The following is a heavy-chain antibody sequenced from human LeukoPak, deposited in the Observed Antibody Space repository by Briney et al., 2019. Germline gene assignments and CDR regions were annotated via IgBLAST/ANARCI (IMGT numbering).Heavy chain of an antibody. D-gene: IGHD6-19*01. Sequence: GGSLRLSCAASGFTFSSYWMHWVRHAPGKGLVWVSRINSDGSSTSYADSVKGRFTISRDNAKNTLYLQMNSLRAEDTAVYYCARGVQWLVPNFDYWGQGTLVTVSS. V-gene: IGHV3-74*01. CDR3: ARGVQWLVPNFDY. CDR1: GFTFSSYW. J-gene: IGHJ4*02. CDR2: INSDGSST.